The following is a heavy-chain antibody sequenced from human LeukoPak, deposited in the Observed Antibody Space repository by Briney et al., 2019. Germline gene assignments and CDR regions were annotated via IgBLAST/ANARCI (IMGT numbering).Heavy chain of an antibody. J-gene: IGHJ6*03. D-gene: IGHD3-10*01. V-gene: IGHV4-34*01. CDR3: ARGLGSGSYLHYYYYMDV. CDR1: GGSFSGYY. Sequence: SETLSLTCAVYGGSFSGYYWSWIRQPPGKGLEWIGEINHSGSTNYNPSLKSRVTISVDTSKNQFSLKLSSVTAADTAVYYCARGLGSGSYLHYYYYMDVWGKGTTVAVSS. CDR2: INHSGST.